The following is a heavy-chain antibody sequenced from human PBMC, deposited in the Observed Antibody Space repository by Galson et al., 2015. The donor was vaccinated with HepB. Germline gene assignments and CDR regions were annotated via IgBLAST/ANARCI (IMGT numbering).Heavy chain of an antibody. V-gene: IGHV3-30*18. CDR1: GFTFSSYG. D-gene: IGHD2-15*01. CDR2: ISYDGSNK. J-gene: IGHJ5*02. CDR3: AKESYSYRHINDSPNWFDP. Sequence: SLRLSCAASGFTFSSYGMHWVRQAPGKGLEWVAVISYDGSNKYYADSVKGRFTISRDNSKNTLYLQMNSLRAEDTAVYYCAKESYSYRHINDSPNWFDPWGQGTLVTVSS.